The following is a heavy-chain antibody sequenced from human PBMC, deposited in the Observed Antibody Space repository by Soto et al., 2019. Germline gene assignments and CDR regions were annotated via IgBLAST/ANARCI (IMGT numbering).Heavy chain of an antibody. V-gene: IGHV1-18*01. CDR1: GYTFTSYG. CDR2: ISAYNGNT. Sequence: QVQLVQSGAEVKKPGASVKVSCKASGYTFTSYGISWVRQAPGQGLEWMGWISAYNGNTNYAQKLQGRVTMTTDTSTSTAYMELRSLRSDDTAVYYCARMAGRYCSSTSCYRKRRYYYYYMDVWGKGTTVTVSS. J-gene: IGHJ6*03. CDR3: ARMAGRYCSSTSCYRKRRYYYYYMDV. D-gene: IGHD2-2*01.